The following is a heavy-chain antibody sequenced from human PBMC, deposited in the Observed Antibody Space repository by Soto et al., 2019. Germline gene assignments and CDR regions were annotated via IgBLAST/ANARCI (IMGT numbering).Heavy chain of an antibody. CDR3: VRSDGY. CDR2: ISYDASNE. CDR1: GFTFSNYA. J-gene: IGHJ4*02. Sequence: QVQLVEFGGGVVQPGRSLRLSCAASGFTFSNYALHWVRQAPGRGLEWVAVISYDASNEYYADSVKGRFTIFRDNSKHTLYLQMNSLRPEDTAVYHCVRSDGYWGQGTLVAVSS. V-gene: IGHV3-30-3*01.